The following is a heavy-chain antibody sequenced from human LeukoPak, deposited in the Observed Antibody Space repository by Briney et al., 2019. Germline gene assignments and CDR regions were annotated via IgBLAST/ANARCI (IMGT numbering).Heavy chain of an antibody. J-gene: IGHJ4*02. CDR1: GFTFSSYS. CDR3: RFEYSSSSTWFDY. CDR2: ISSSSSYI. V-gene: IGHV3-21*03. D-gene: IGHD6-6*01. Sequence: TGGSLRLSCGASGFTFSSYSMNWVRQAPGKGLEWVSSISSSSSYIYYADSVKGRFTISRDNAKNSLYLQMNSLKTEDTAVYYCRFEYSSSSTWFDYWGQGTLVTVSS.